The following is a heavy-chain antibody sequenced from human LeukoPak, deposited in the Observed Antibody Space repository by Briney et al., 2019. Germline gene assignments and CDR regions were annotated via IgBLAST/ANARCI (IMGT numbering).Heavy chain of an antibody. Sequence: GGSLRLSCAASGFTFSSYEMNWVRQAPGKGLVWVSRINSDGDSTSYADSVKGRFTISRDNAKNTLYLQMNSLRAGDTAVYYCARARYYYDSSGHDYWSQGTPVTVSS. CDR3: ARARYYYDSSGHDY. D-gene: IGHD3-22*01. CDR1: GFTFSSYE. V-gene: IGHV3-74*01. CDR2: INSDGDST. J-gene: IGHJ4*02.